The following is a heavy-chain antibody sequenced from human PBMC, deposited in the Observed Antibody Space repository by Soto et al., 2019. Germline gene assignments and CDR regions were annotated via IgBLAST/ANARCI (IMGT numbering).Heavy chain of an antibody. CDR1: GYRFTSYW. Sequence: CKGSGYRFTSYWIGWVRQMPGKGPEWMGIIYPAGSVTRYSPSFQGHVTISVDTSASTAYMELSSLRSEDTAVYYCARGGYFDSSNYLAYWGLGTLVTVSS. D-gene: IGHD3-22*01. V-gene: IGHV5-51*01. CDR2: IYPAGSVT. CDR3: ARGGYFDSSNYLAY. J-gene: IGHJ4*02.